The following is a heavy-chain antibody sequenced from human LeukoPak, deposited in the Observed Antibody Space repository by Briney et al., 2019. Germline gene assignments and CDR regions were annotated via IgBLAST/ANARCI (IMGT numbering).Heavy chain of an antibody. V-gene: IGHV4-4*07. J-gene: IGHJ6*02. Sequence: SETLSLTCTVSGGSIGSYYWSWIRQPAGKGLEWIGRIYTSGSTNYNPSLKSRVTMSVDTSKNQFSLKLSSVTAADTAVYYCARSLLSSSWYPYYYYYGMDVWGQGTTVTVSS. CDR2: IYTSGST. D-gene: IGHD6-13*01. CDR3: ARSLLSSSWYPYYYYYGMDV. CDR1: GGSIGSYY.